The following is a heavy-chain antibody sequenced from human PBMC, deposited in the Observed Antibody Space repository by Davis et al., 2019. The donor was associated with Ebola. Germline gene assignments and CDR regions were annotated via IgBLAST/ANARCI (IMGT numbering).Heavy chain of an antibody. J-gene: IGHJ4*02. Sequence: GGSLRLSCAASGFSFSRYWMHWVRQAPGEGLEWVSGISWNSYSVGYADSVQGRFTISRDNAKNSLYLQMNTLRAEDTALYYCAKGVSGYSSSPIDYWGQGTLVTVSS. V-gene: IGHV3-9*01. D-gene: IGHD6-6*01. CDR2: ISWNSYSV. CDR1: GFSFSRYW. CDR3: AKGVSGYSSSPIDY.